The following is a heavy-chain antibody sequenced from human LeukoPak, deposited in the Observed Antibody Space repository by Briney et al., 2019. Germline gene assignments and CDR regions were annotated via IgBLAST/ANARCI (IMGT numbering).Heavy chain of an antibody. CDR1: GYSISSGHF. Sequence: SETLSLTCTVSGYSISSGHFWGWVRQTPRKGLEWIGSIYHSGTTYSNPSVKSRVTISVDTSRNQFSLKLSSMTAADTAIYYCARDGLSRDFLTGYYMGSFDIWGQGAMVTVPS. J-gene: IGHJ3*02. D-gene: IGHD3-9*01. V-gene: IGHV4-38-2*02. CDR3: ARDGLSRDFLTGYYMGSFDI. CDR2: IYHSGTT.